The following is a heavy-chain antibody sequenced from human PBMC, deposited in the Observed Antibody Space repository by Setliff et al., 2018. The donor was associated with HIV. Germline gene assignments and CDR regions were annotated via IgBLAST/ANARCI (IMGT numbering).Heavy chain of an antibody. J-gene: IGHJ4*02. CDR2: INHSGST. CDR1: GGSFSGYY. V-gene: IGHV4-34*01. Sequence: SETLSLTCAVYGGSFSGYYWSWIRQPPGKGLEWIGEINHSGSTNYNPSLKSRVTISVDTSKNQFSLKLSSVIAADTAVYYCARDGFWSGYIDYWGQGTLVTVSS. D-gene: IGHD3-3*01. CDR3: ARDGFWSGYIDY.